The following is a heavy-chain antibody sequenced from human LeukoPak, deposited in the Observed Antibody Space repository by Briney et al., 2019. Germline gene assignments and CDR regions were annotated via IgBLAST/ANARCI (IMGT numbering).Heavy chain of an antibody. Sequence: GGSLRLYCAASGLMFSTSGMHWVRQAPGKGLEWVAFIQYDGSEIYYADSLKGRFTISRDNSKNTLYLQMNSLRAEDTAVFYCARESGAAKIGQMLNYWGQGTLVTVSS. D-gene: IGHD3-10*02. V-gene: IGHV3-30*02. J-gene: IGHJ4*02. CDR2: IQYDGSEI. CDR1: GLMFSTSG. CDR3: ARESGAAKIGQMLNY.